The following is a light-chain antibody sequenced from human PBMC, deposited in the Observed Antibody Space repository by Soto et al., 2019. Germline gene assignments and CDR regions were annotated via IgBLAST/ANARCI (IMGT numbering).Light chain of an antibody. J-gene: IGLJ2*01. CDR3: LSFDSSLSVV. CDR2: VNT. CDR1: SSNIGAGYD. V-gene: IGLV1-40*01. Sequence: QSVLTQPPSVSGAPGQRVTISCTGSSSNIGAGYDVHWYQQLPGRAPKLRIYVNTNRPSGVPDRFSGSKSGTSASLAITGLQAEDEADYYCLSFDSSLSVVFGGGTKLTVL.